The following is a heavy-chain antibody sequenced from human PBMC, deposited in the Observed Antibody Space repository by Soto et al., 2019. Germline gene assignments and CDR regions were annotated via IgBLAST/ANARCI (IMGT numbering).Heavy chain of an antibody. J-gene: IGHJ6*02. CDR3: ARLVGATPYYYYGMDV. V-gene: IGHV5-51*01. D-gene: IGHD1-26*01. Sequence: PGESLKISCKGSGYSFTSYWIGWVRQMPGKGLEWMGIIYPGDSDTRYSPSFQGQVTISADKSISTAYPQWSSLKASDTAMYYCARLVGATPYYYYGMDVWGQGTTVTVSS. CDR2: IYPGDSDT. CDR1: GYSFTSYW.